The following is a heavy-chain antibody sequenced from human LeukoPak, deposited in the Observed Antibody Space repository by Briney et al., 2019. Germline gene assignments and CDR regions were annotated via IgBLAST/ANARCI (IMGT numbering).Heavy chain of an antibody. CDR3: ARNTIVGATQLDY. V-gene: IGHV3-30-3*01. CDR1: GFTFSSFA. J-gene: IGHJ4*02. D-gene: IGHD1-26*01. CDR2: ISYDGSNK. Sequence: GGSLRLSCAASGFTFSSFAMHWDRQAPGKGLEWVAVISYDGSNKYYADSVKGRFTIFRDNSKNTLYVEMNSLRAEDTAVYYCARNTIVGATQLDYWGQGTLVTVSS.